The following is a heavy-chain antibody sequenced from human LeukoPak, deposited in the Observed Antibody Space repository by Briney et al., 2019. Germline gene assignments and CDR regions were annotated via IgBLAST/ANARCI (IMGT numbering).Heavy chain of an antibody. J-gene: IGHJ5*02. CDR3: ARDRWYCSGGSCYSGDWFDP. CDR2: IIPIFGTA. Sequence: ASVKVSCKASGGTFSSYAISWVRQAPGQGLEWMGGIIPIFGTANYAQKFQGRVTITTDESTSTAYMKLGSLRSEDTAVYYCARDRWYCSGGSCYSGDWFDPWGQGTLVTVSS. D-gene: IGHD2-15*01. CDR1: GGTFSSYA. V-gene: IGHV1-69*05.